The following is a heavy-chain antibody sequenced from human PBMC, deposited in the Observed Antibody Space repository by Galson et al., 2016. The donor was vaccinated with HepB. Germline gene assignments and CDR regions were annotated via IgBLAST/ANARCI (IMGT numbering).Heavy chain of an antibody. J-gene: IGHJ4*02. D-gene: IGHD2-8*01. CDR2: IYHSGST. V-gene: IGHV4-39*07. CDR3: ARGGLIWYQNCFDL. Sequence: LSLTCNVSGGSISSSFYYWGWIRQPPGKGLEWIGEIYHSGSTNYSPSLQSRVTISVDKSKNQISLTLGSVTAADTAVYYCARGGLIWYQNCFDLWGQGTLVTVSS. CDR1: GGSISSSFYY.